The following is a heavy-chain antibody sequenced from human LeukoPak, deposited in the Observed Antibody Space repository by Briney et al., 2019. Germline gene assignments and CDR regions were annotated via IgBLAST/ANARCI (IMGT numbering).Heavy chain of an antibody. J-gene: IGHJ3*02. V-gene: IGHV3-7*01. D-gene: IGHD5-18*01. CDR2: IKQDGSEK. Sequence: GGSLRLSCAASGFTFSSYAMHWVRQAPGKGLEWVANIKQDGSEKYYVDSVKGRFTISRDNAKNSLYLQMNSLRAEDTAVYYCARSGYSYADPFSDAFDIWGQGTMVTVSS. CDR3: ARSGYSYADPFSDAFDI. CDR1: GFTFSSYA.